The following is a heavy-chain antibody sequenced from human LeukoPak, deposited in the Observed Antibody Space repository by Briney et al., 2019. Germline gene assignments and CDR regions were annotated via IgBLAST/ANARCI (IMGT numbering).Heavy chain of an antibody. J-gene: IGHJ1*01. CDR3: TSWGDTTAEYFQR. Sequence: GGSLRLSCAASGFTFSNHWMHWVRQVPGKGLVWVSRIDGGGSSTSYADSVKGRFTISRDNAQNSMYLQMNSLRVEDTAVYYCTSWGDTTAEYFQRWGQGTLVTVSS. CDR1: GFTFSNHW. D-gene: IGHD2-21*02. CDR2: IDGGGSST. V-gene: IGHV3-74*01.